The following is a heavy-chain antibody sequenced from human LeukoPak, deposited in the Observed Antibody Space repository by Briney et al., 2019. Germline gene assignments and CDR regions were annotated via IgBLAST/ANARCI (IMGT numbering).Heavy chain of an antibody. CDR1: GFTFSSYG. J-gene: IGHJ4*02. CDR2: IWYDGSNK. D-gene: IGHD4-17*01. Sequence: PGRPLRLSCAASGFTFSSYGMHWVRQAPGKGLEWVAVIWYDGSNKYYADSVKGRFTISRDNSKNTLYLQMNSLRAEDTAVYYCARRYGDYVDYWGQGTLVTVSS. CDR3: ARRYGDYVDY. V-gene: IGHV3-33*01.